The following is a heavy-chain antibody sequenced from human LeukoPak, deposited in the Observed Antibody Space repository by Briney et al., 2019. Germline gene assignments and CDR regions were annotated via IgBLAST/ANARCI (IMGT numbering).Heavy chain of an antibody. Sequence: ASVKVSCKASGYTLTDHYMHWVRQAPGQGLEWMGRINPDGGVANYGQAFRGRVTMTRDPSINTAYMEVSTLRSDDTAVYYCARGFGLGGATVPPQFDYWGQGTLVTVSS. J-gene: IGHJ4*02. D-gene: IGHD1-26*01. V-gene: IGHV1-2*06. CDR3: ARGFGLGGATVPPQFDY. CDR2: INPDGGVA. CDR1: GYTLTDHY.